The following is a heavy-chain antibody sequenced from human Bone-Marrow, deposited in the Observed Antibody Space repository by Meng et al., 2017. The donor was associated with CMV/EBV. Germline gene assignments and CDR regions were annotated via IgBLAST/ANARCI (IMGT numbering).Heavy chain of an antibody. CDR3: ASGGYCGGDCYIKEDYYYYGMDV. CDR2: IIPIFGTA. V-gene: IGHV1-69*05. CDR1: GGTFSSYA. Sequence: SVKVSCKASGGTFSSYAISWVRQAPGQGLEWMGGIIPIFGTANYAQKFQGRVTITTDESTSTAYMELSSLRSEDTAVYYCASGGYCGGDCYIKEDYYYYGMDVWGQGITATVSS. D-gene: IGHD2-21*01. J-gene: IGHJ6*02.